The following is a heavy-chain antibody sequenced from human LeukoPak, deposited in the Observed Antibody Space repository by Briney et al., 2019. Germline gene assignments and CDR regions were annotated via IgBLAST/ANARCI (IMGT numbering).Heavy chain of an antibody. J-gene: IGHJ4*02. CDR2: IYYSGST. CDR3: ARDRGGVYFDY. CDR1: GGSISVGGDY. D-gene: IGHD3-16*01. Sequence: PSQTLSLTCTVSGGSISVGGDYWSWIRQHPGKGLEWIGYIYYSGSTYYNPSLKSRVTISVHTSKNQFSLKLSSVTAADTAVYYCARDRGGVYFDYWGQGTLVTVSS. V-gene: IGHV4-31*03.